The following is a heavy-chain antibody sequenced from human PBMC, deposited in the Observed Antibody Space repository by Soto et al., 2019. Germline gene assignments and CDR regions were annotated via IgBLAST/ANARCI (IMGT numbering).Heavy chain of an antibody. D-gene: IGHD3-10*01. CDR2: IRDSGST. CDR1: GGSISSYY. Sequence: QVQLQESGPGLVRPSDTLSLTCTVSGGSISSYYWSWIRQPPGKGLEWIGYIRDSGSTTYNPSLKSRVTISVDTSKKQFSLKVSSVTAADTAVYYCARGLWYGDRDYYMDVWGKGTTVTVSS. CDR3: ARGLWYGDRDYYMDV. J-gene: IGHJ6*03. V-gene: IGHV4-59*01.